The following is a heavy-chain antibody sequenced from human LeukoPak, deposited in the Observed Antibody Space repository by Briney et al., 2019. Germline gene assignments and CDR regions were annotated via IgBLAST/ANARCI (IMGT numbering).Heavy chain of an antibody. Sequence: GGSLRLSCAASGFTFSGSAMHWVRQASGKGLEWVGRIRSKANSYATAYAASVKGRFTISRDDSKNTAYLQMNSLKTEDTAVYYCTMGNYQLPPRAYYYYMDVWGKGTTVTVSS. CDR2: IRSKANSYAT. V-gene: IGHV3-73*01. J-gene: IGHJ6*03. CDR3: TMGNYQLPPRAYYYYMDV. D-gene: IGHD2-2*01. CDR1: GFTFSGSA.